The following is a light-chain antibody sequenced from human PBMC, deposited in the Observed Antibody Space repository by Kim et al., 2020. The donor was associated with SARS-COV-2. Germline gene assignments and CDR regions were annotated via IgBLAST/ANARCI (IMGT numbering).Light chain of an antibody. Sequence: SYELTQPPSVSVSPGQTASITCSGDKLGDKYACWYQQKPGQSPVLVIYQDSKRPSGIPERFSGSNSGNTATLTISGTQAMDEDDYYCQAWDSSTVVFGGG. CDR1: KLGDKY. CDR3: QAWDSSTVV. V-gene: IGLV3-1*01. CDR2: QDS. J-gene: IGLJ2*01.